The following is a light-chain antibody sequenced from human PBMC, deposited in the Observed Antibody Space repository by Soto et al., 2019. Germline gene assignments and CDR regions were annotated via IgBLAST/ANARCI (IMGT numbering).Light chain of an antibody. CDR2: GAS. V-gene: IGKV3-15*01. CDR1: QNVRSN. CDR3: QQHNDWPAT. Sequence: DIVMTQSPDTLSVSPGERVTLSCRASQNVRSNLAWYHQKAGQAPRLLIYGASTRANDIPARFSGSGSGTEFTLTISSLQSEDSAIYYCQQHNDWPATFGQGTKVEIK. J-gene: IGKJ1*01.